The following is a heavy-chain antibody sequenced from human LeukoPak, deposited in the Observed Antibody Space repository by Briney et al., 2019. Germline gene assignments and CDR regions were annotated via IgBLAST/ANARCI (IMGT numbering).Heavy chain of an antibody. D-gene: IGHD3-22*01. Sequence: ASVKVSCKASGYTFTGYYIHWVRQATGQGLEWIGWINPNNGGTNYAQKFQDRVTMTRDTSISTAYMELSRLTSDDTAVYYCARDQNFHGSGGYYGIDCWGQGALVTV. J-gene: IGHJ4*02. V-gene: IGHV1-2*02. CDR2: INPNNGGT. CDR3: ARDQNFHGSGGYYGIDC. CDR1: GYTFTGYY.